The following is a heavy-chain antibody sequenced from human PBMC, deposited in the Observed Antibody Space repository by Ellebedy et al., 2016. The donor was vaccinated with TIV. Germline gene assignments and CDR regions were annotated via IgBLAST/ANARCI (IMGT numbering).Heavy chain of an antibody. V-gene: IGHV3-23*01. D-gene: IGHD4-17*01. CDR2: ISSSGTTI. CDR3: AKELSWGDYEGHAFDI. J-gene: IGHJ3*02. Sequence: GESLKISCAASGFTFSSYAMSWIRQAPGKGLEWVSYISSSGTTIYRADSVKGRFTISRDNSKNTLYLQMNSLRAEDTAVYYCAKELSWGDYEGHAFDIWGQGTMVTVSS. CDR1: GFTFSSYA.